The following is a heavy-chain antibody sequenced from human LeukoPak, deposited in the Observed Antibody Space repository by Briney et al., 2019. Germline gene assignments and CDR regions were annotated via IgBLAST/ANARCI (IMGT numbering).Heavy chain of an antibody. D-gene: IGHD5-18*01. Sequence: ASVKVSCKASGGTFSSYAISWVRQAPGQGLEWMGGIIPIFGTANYAQKFQGRVTITTDESTSTAYMELSSLRSEDTAVYYCARDSSGTAYAFDIWGQGTMVAVSS. CDR3: ARDSSGTAYAFDI. J-gene: IGHJ3*02. CDR1: GGTFSSYA. CDR2: IIPIFGTA. V-gene: IGHV1-69*05.